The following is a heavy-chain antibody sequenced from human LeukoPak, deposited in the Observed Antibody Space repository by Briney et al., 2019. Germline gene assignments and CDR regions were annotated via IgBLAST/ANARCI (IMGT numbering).Heavy chain of an antibody. CDR2: ISSSGSTI. J-gene: IGHJ4*02. D-gene: IGHD3-3*01. V-gene: IGHV3-48*03. CDR3: ARGPDWSGSY. Sequence: GGSLRLSRAASGFTFTSYEMNWVRQAPGKGLEWVSYISSSGSTIYYADSVEGRFTISRDNAKNSLYLQMNSLRAEDTAVYYCARGPDWSGSYWGQGTLVTVSS. CDR1: GFTFTSYE.